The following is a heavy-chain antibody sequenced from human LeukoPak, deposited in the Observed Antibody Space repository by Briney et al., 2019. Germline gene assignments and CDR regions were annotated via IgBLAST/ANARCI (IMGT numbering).Heavy chain of an antibody. CDR1: GGSISSSSYY. CDR3: ARHRYDFSVDY. Sequence: SETLSLTCTASGGSISSSSYYWGWIRQPPGKGLEWIGSIYYSGSTYYNPSLKSRVTISVDTSKNQFSLKLSSVTAADTAVYYCARHRYDFSVDYWGQGTLVTVSS. J-gene: IGHJ4*02. D-gene: IGHD2/OR15-2a*01. V-gene: IGHV4-39*01. CDR2: IYYSGST.